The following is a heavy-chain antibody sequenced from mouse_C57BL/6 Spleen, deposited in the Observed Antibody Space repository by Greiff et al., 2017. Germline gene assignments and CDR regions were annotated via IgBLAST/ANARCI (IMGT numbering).Heavy chain of an antibody. CDR1: GFTFSSYA. V-gene: IGHV5-4*01. D-gene: IGHD1-1*01. CDR2: ISDGGSYT. Sequence: EVKVVESGGGLVKPGGSLKLSCAASGFTFSSYAMSWVRQTPEKRLEWVATISDGGSYTYSPDNVKGRFTISRDNAKNNLYLQMSDLKSEDTAMYYCARDRDSYGSKACFAYWGQGTLVTVSA. J-gene: IGHJ3*01. CDR3: ARDRDSYGSKACFAY.